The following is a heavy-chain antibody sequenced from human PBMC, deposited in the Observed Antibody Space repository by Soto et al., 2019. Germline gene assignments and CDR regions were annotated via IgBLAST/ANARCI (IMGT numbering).Heavy chain of an antibody. J-gene: IGHJ5*02. D-gene: IGHD4-17*01. CDR2: ISAYNGNT. V-gene: IGHV1-18*01. CDR1: GYTFTSYG. CDR3: ARDKSNDYGGYNWFDP. Sequence: ASVKVSCKASGYTFTSYGISWVRQAPGQGLEWMGWISAYNGNTNYAQKLQGRVTMTTDTSTSTAYMELRSLRSDDTAVYYCARDKSNDYGGYNWFDPWGQGTLVTVSS.